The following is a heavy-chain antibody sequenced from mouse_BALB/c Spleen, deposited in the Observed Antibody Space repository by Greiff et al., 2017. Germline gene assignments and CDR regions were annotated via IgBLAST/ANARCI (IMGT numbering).Heavy chain of an antibody. J-gene: IGHJ4*01. CDR3: ARFDGYYAMDY. V-gene: IGHV1-15*01. CDR1: GYTFTDYE. CDR2: IDPETGGT. Sequence: QVQLKESGAELVRPGASVTLSCKASGYTFTDYEMHWVKQTPVHGLEWIGAIDPETGGTAYNQKFKGKATLTADKSSSTAYMQLSSLTSEDSAVYYCARFDGYYAMDYWGQGTSVTVSS. D-gene: IGHD2-3*01.